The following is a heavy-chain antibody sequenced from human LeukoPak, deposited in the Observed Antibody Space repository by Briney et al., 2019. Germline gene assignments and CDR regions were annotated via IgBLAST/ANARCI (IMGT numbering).Heavy chain of an antibody. V-gene: IGHV3-30*02. D-gene: IGHD5-18*01. CDR2: IRYDGSNK. CDR1: GFAFSASG. J-gene: IGHJ6*03. Sequence: GGSLRLSCAASGFAFSASGMHWVRQAPGKGLDWVAFIRYDGSNKYYADSVKGRFTISRDNSKNTLYLQMNSLRAEDTAVYYCARGNTAMGWGYYYYYMDVWGKGTTVTVSS. CDR3: ARGNTAMGWGYYYYYMDV.